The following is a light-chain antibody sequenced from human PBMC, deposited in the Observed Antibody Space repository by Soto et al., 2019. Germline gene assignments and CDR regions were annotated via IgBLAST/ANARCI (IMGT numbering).Light chain of an antibody. CDR2: GTS. V-gene: IGKV3-20*01. J-gene: IGKJ4*01. Sequence: EIVLTQSPGTLSLSPGERATLSCRASQSVSSSYLAWYQQKPGQAHRLLIYGTSSRATGIPDRFSGSGSGTDFTLTISRPEPEDFAVYYCQQYGSSPLTFGGGTKVEIK. CDR1: QSVSSSY. CDR3: QQYGSSPLT.